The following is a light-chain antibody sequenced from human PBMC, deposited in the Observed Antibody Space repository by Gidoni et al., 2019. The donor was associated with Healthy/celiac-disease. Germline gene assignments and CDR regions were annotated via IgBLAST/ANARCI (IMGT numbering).Light chain of an antibody. Sequence: SSELTQDPAGSVALGQTVRVTCQGDSLRSYYASWYQQKPGQAPVLVIDGKDNRPSGIPDRFSGSSSGNTASLTITGAQAEDEADYYCNSRDSSGNLYVFVTGTKVTVL. J-gene: IGLJ1*01. CDR1: SLRSYY. V-gene: IGLV3-19*01. CDR2: GKD. CDR3: NSRDSSGNLYV.